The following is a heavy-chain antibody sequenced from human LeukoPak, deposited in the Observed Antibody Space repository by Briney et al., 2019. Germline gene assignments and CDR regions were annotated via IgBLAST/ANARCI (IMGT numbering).Heavy chain of an antibody. D-gene: IGHD5-18*01. J-gene: IGHJ4*02. Sequence: GGSLRLSCAASGFTVSGNYMSWVRQAPGKGLEWVSVIHSGGSTFYADSVKGRFTISRDNPKNTLYLQMDSLRAEDTAVYYCARVKSGYSYGSLDNWGRGTLVTVSS. CDR1: GFTVSGNY. V-gene: IGHV3-53*01. CDR3: ARVKSGYSYGSLDN. CDR2: IHSGGST.